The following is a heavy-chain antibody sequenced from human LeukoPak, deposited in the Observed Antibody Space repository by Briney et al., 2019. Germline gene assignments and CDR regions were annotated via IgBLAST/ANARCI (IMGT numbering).Heavy chain of an antibody. Sequence: TPSETLSLTCTVSGASISSGGYYWSWIRQHPGKGLEGIGYNYYSGSTYYNPSLRSRVTISLDTSKNQFSLKLSSVTAADTAVYYCARGGYGDYVLNWFDPWGQGTLVTVSS. V-gene: IGHV4-31*03. CDR3: ARGGYGDYVLNWFDP. J-gene: IGHJ5*02. CDR1: GASISSGGYY. CDR2: NYYSGST. D-gene: IGHD4-17*01.